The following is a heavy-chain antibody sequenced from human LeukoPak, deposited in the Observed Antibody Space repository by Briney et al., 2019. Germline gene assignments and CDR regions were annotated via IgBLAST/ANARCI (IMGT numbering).Heavy chain of an antibody. V-gene: IGHV1-18*04. D-gene: IGHD3-10*01. CDR2: ISAYNGNT. Sequence: ASVKVSCKASGYTFTSYGISWARQAPGQGLEWMGWISAYNGNTNYAQKLQGRVTMTTDTSTSTAYMELRSLRSDDTAVYYCARDFRYGSGSYYCYWGQGTLVTVSS. J-gene: IGHJ4*02. CDR3: ARDFRYGSGSYYCY. CDR1: GYTFTSYG.